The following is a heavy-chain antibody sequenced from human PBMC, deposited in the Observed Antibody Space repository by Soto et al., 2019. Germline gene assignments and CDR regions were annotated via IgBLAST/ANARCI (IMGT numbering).Heavy chain of an antibody. J-gene: IGHJ4*02. Sequence: GGSLRLSCAASGFTFSSYGMHWVRQAPGKGLEWVAVIWYDGSNKYYADSVKGRFTISRDNAKNSLYLQMNSLRDEDTAVYYCARATPFSGTFTGDSVTVGGQGTLVTVSS. V-gene: IGHV3-33*01. CDR3: ARATPFSGTFTGDSVTV. CDR2: IWYDGSNK. D-gene: IGHD6-25*01. CDR1: GFTFSSYG.